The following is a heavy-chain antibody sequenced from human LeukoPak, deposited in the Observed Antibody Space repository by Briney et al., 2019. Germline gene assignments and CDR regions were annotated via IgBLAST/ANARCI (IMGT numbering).Heavy chain of an antibody. CDR2: IYYSGST. D-gene: IGHD1-14*01. J-gene: IGHJ6*02. CDR1: GGSISSSSYY. Sequence: SETLSLTCTVSGGSISSSSYYWGWIRQPPGKGLEWIGSIYYSGSTYYNPSLKSRVTISVDTSKNQFSLKLSSVTAADTAVYYCAMGPGPTGYYYYGMDVWGQGTTVTVSS. CDR3: AMGPGPTGYYYYGMDV. V-gene: IGHV4-39*07.